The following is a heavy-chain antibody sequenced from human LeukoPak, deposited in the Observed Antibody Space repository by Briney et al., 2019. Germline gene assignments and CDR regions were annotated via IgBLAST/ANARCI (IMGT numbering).Heavy chain of an antibody. CDR1: GFTFSTYW. CDR3: ASTTKYYYYYGMDV. CDR2: IWYDGSNK. J-gene: IGHJ6*02. Sequence: GGSLRLSCAASGFTFSTYWMNWARQAPGKGLEWVAVIWYDGSNKYYADSVKGRFTISRDNSKNTLYLQMNSLRAEDTAVYYCASTTKYYYYYGMDVWGQGTTVTVSS. D-gene: IGHD1-1*01. V-gene: IGHV3-33*08.